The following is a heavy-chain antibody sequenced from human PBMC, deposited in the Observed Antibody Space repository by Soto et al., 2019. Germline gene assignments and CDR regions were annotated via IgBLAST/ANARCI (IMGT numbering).Heavy chain of an antibody. Sequence: SETLSLTCAVYGGSFSGYYWSWIRQPPGKGLEWIGEINHSGSTNYNPSLKSRVTISVDTSKNQFSLKLSSVTAADTAVYYCARLAYCGGDCSTTRPPFDYWGQGTLVTVSS. CDR2: INHSGST. V-gene: IGHV4-34*01. J-gene: IGHJ4*02. CDR3: ARLAYCGGDCSTTRPPFDY. D-gene: IGHD2-21*01. CDR1: GGSFSGYY.